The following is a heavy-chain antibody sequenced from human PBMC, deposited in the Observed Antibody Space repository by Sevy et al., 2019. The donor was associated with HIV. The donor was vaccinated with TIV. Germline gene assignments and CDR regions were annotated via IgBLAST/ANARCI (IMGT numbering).Heavy chain of an antibody. CDR2: INHSGST. D-gene: IGHD2-2*01. Sequence: SETLSLTCAVYGGSFSGYYWSWIRQPPGKGLEWIGEINHSGSTNYNPSLKSRVTISVDTSKNQFSLKLSSVTAADTAVYYCASDCSSTSCSHAFDIWGQGTMVTVSS. CDR1: GGSFSGYY. CDR3: ASDCSSTSCSHAFDI. J-gene: IGHJ3*02. V-gene: IGHV4-34*01.